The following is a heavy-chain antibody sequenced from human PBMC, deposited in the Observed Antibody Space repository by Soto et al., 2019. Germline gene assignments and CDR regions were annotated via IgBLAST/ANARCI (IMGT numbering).Heavy chain of an antibody. CDR3: AGQTFTIAAAIYGRSNWFDP. D-gene: IGHD6-25*01. CDR2: IYFTGNT. J-gene: IGHJ5*02. Sequence: WVRQPTGKGLEWIGTIYFTGNTYYTPSLKSRLTMSIDTSKNEFSLRLNSVTAAHTAVYYCAGQTFTIAAAIYGRSNWFDPWGPGTLVTVSS. V-gene: IGHV4-39*01.